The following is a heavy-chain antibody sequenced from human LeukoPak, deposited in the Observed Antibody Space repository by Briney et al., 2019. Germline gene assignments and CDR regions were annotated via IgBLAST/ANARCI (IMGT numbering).Heavy chain of an antibody. J-gene: IGHJ5*02. CDR2: ISGSGGST. CDR1: GFTFSDYY. V-gene: IGHV3-23*01. CDR3: AKDLGGPYYYDSSGYLNWFDP. D-gene: IGHD3-22*01. Sequence: GGSLRLSCAASGFTFSDYYMSWIRQAPGKGLEWVSAISGSGGSTYYADSVKGRFTISRDNSKNTLYLQMNSLRAEDTAVYYCAKDLGGPYYYDSSGYLNWFDPWGQGTLVTVSS.